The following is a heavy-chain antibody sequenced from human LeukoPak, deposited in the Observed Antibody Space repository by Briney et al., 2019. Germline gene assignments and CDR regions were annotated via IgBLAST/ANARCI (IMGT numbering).Heavy chain of an antibody. Sequence: GSSVKVSCKASGGTFSSYAISWVRQAPGQGLEWMGRIIPILGIANYAQKFQGRVTITADKSTSTAYMELSSLRSEDTAVYYCARAEYSYGYSYAFDIWGQGTMVTVSS. CDR3: ARAEYSYGYSYAFDI. CDR2: IIPILGIA. J-gene: IGHJ3*02. D-gene: IGHD5-18*01. CDR1: GGTFSSYA. V-gene: IGHV1-69*04.